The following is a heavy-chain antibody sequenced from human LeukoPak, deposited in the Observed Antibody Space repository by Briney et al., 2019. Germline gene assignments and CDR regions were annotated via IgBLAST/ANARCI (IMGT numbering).Heavy chain of an antibody. CDR3: ARDPGSVVVYYYFDY. Sequence: GGSLRLSCAASGFTFSSYAMHWVRQAPGKGLEWVAVISYDGGNKYYADSVKGRFTISRDNSKNTLYLQMNSLRAEDTAVYYCARDPGSVVVYYYFDYWGQGTLVTVSS. V-gene: IGHV3-30-3*01. CDR1: GFTFSSYA. D-gene: IGHD2-2*01. J-gene: IGHJ4*02. CDR2: ISYDGGNK.